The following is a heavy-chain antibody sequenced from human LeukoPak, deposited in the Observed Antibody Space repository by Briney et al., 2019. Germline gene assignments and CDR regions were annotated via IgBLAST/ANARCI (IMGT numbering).Heavy chain of an antibody. J-gene: IGHJ4*02. CDR2: IYYSGST. CDR1: GGSISSSSYY. Sequence: SETLSLTCTVSGGSISSSSYYWGWIRQPPGKGLEWIGSIYYSGSTYYNPSLKSRVTISVDTSKNQFSLRLSSVTAADTAVYYCARQSYYYDSSGYYLYYFDYWGQGTLVTVSS. D-gene: IGHD3-22*01. V-gene: IGHV4-39*01. CDR3: ARQSYYYDSSGYYLYYFDY.